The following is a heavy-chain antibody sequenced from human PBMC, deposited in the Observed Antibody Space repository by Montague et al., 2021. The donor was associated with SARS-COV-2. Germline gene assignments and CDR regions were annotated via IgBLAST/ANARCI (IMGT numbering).Heavy chain of an antibody. Sequence: SRRLSCAASGFPFSDYYMDLFRQAPGKGLEWVGRIRNKHYSYTTQYAASVKGRFIISRDDSESLLHLQMNSLEIEDTAVYFCARRRVSDGFDIWGQGTMVTVSS. CDR2: IRNKHYSYTT. D-gene: IGHD5-24*01. J-gene: IGHJ3*02. CDR1: GFPFSDYY. CDR3: ARRRVSDGFDI. V-gene: IGHV3-72*01.